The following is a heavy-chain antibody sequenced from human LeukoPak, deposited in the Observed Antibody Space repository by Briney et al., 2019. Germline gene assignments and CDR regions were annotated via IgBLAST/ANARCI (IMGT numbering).Heavy chain of an antibody. CDR2: IYWNDDK. CDR1: GFSLSTSGVG. J-gene: IGHJ4*02. Sequence: SGHTLVKPTQTLTLTCTFSGFSLSTSGVGVGWIRQPPGKALEWLALIYWNDDKRYSPSLKSRLTITKDISKNQVVLTMTNIDPVDTATYFCAHIVGTTGTTDYWGQGTLVTVSS. V-gene: IGHV2-5*01. CDR3: AHIVGTTGTTDY. D-gene: IGHD1-1*01.